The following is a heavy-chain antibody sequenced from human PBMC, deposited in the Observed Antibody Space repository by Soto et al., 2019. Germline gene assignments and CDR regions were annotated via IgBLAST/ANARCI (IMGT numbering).Heavy chain of an antibody. V-gene: IGHV3-30-3*01. CDR3: ARDKRDLRFLEWSYYFTT. Sequence: QVQLVESGGGVVQPGRSLRLSCAASGFTFSSCAMHWVRQAPGKGLEWVALISYDGSNKYYADSVKGRFTIPRDNSKNTLYLQMNSLRAEDTAVYYCARDKRDLRFLEWSYYFTTGAREPWSPSPQ. CDR2: ISYDGSNK. D-gene: IGHD3-3*01. CDR1: GFTFSSCA. J-gene: IGHJ4*02.